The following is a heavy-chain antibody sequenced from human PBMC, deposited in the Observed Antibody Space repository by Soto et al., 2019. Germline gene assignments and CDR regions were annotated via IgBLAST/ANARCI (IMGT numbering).Heavy chain of an antibody. CDR2: IYPGDSDT. CDR3: ARADGSGWKSQRPYYYYGMEV. CDR1: GYSFTSYW. V-gene: IGHV5-51*01. Sequence: GESLKISCKGSGYSFTSYWIGWVRQMPGKGLEWMGIIYPGDSDTRYSPSFQGQVTISADKSISTAYLQWSSLKASDTAMYYCARADGSGWKSQRPYYYYGMEVGGQGTTVTVS. D-gene: IGHD6-19*01. J-gene: IGHJ6*02.